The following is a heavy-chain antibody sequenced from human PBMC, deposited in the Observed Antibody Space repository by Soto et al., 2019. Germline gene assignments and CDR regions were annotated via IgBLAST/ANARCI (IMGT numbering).Heavy chain of an antibody. Sequence: SETLSLTCTVSGGSIGSGGYNWSWIRQHPGQGLEWFGYIYYSGLTYYNPALKGRVTISVDTSKNLFSLKLSSVTAADTAVYYCARSPGYYFDYWGQGTLVTVSS. CDR3: ARSPGYYFDY. V-gene: IGHV4-31*03. CDR2: IYYSGLT. CDR1: GGSIGSGGYN. J-gene: IGHJ4*02.